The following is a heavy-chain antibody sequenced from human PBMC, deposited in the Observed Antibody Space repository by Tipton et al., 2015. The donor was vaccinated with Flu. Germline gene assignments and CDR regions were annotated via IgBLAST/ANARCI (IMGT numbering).Heavy chain of an antibody. J-gene: IGHJ6*02. Sequence: SLRLSCATSGFTFHNYAIHWVRQAPGKGLEWVSGIPGDGDDIRYADSVRGRFTVSRDNARKSLHLQMNSLRVEDTALYYCARDHPPSITVLGEITDYFGMAVWGQGTTVTVSS. CDR3: ARDHPPSITVLGEITDYFGMAV. CDR1: GFTFHNYA. V-gene: IGHV3-9*01. D-gene: IGHD3-3*01. CDR2: IPGDGDDI.